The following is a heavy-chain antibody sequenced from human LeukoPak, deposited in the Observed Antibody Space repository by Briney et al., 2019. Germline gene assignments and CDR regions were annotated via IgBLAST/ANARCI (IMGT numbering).Heavy chain of an antibody. V-gene: IGHV3-23*01. CDR1: GFTFSNYA. D-gene: IGHD6-6*01. CDR2: ISGSGGTT. Sequence: GGSLRLSCAVSGFTFSNYAMSWVRQAPGKGLEWVSSISGSGGTTYSADSVKGRFTIFRDNSKNTVSLQMNSLRAEDTAAYYCAKGVAARPYYYYGMDVWGPGTTVTVSS. J-gene: IGHJ6*02. CDR3: AKGVAARPYYYYGMDV.